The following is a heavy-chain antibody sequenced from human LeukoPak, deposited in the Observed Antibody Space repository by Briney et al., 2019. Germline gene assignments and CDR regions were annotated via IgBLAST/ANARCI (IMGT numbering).Heavy chain of an antibody. J-gene: IGHJ4*02. Sequence: PGGSLRLSCAACGFTFSSYGMHWVRQAPGKGLEWVAVIWYDGSNKYYADSVKGRFTISRDNSKNTLYLQMNSLRAEDTAVYYCAMNDLVLDYWGQGTLVTVSS. V-gene: IGHV3-33*01. CDR1: GFTFSSYG. CDR3: AMNDLVLDY. D-gene: IGHD4/OR15-4a*01. CDR2: IWYDGSNK.